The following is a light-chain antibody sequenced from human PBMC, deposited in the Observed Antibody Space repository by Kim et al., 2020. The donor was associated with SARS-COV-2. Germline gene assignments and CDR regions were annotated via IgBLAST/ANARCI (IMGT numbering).Light chain of an antibody. CDR2: GVS. CDR3: QQYGRSPRT. CDR1: QSVSSSN. J-gene: IGKJ1*01. Sequence: EIVLTQSPGTLSLSPGERATLSCWASQSVSSSNLSWYQQKPGQAPRLLIYGVSSRATGIPDRFTGSGSATDFTLTISRLEPEDFAVYYCQQYGRSPRTFGQGTKVDIK. V-gene: IGKV3-20*01.